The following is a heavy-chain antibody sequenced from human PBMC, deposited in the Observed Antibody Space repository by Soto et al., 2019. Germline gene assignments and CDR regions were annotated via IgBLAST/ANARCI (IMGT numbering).Heavy chain of an antibody. Sequence: EVQLVESGGGLVKPGGSLRLSCISSGFTFRTYTMNWVRQAPGKGLEWVSGIRGFSPYTFYAESVKGRFTISRDNAKNTLYLQMNSLSAEDTAVYYGSRDRGYDAHDYYYNAMDVWGQGTTVTVSS. J-gene: IGHJ6*02. V-gene: IGHV3-21*01. CDR2: IRGFSPYT. D-gene: IGHD3-10*01. CDR1: GFTFRTYT. CDR3: SRDRGYDAHDYYYNAMDV.